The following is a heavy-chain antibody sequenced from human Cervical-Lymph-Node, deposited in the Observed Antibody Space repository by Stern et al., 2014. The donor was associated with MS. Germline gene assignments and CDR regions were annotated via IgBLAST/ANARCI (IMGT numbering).Heavy chain of an antibody. J-gene: IGHJ6*02. CDR3: ARAAVPTPFYYDGMGV. D-gene: IGHD4-17*01. CDR1: GFPFRTYA. V-gene: IGHV3-30*01. CDR2: VIYDGSNK. Sequence: QLVESGGGVVQPGRPLRLSCAASGFPFRTYAMLWVRQAPGKGLELVALVIYDGSNKYYADSVKGRFTISRDNSENTLYLQMNGLRAEDTAVYYCARAAVPTPFYYDGMGVWGQGTTVTVSS.